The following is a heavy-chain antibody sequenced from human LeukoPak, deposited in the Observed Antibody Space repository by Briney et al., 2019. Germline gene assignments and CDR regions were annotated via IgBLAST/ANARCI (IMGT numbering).Heavy chain of an antibody. CDR1: GFAFSVYA. Sequence: GGSLRLSCSASGFAFSVYAMSWLRPPPGKGLEWVSTINANSGTTSYAASMRGRFTISRDNSKNTLYLQLNTLRADDTATYYCAKPISGGLAVTADWFHPWGQGTLVVVSS. D-gene: IGHD6-19*01. CDR3: AKPISGGLAVTADWFHP. J-gene: IGHJ5*01. CDR2: INANSGTT. V-gene: IGHV3-23*01.